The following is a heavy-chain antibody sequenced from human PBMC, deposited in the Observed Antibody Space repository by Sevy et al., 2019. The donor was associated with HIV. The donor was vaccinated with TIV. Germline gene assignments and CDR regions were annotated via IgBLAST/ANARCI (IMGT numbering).Heavy chain of an antibody. D-gene: IGHD6-19*01. Sequence: GGSLRLSCAISGFTVNDKYIIWVRQAPGKGLEWLSVIFSSGSTYYADSAKGRFTISRDNSKNTVYHQMNSVRAEDTAVYYCVSLFLSYRSGWSYFDYWGQGTLVTVSS. V-gene: IGHV3-66*02. CDR2: IFSSGST. CDR1: GFTVNDKY. J-gene: IGHJ4*02. CDR3: VSLFLSYRSGWSYFDY.